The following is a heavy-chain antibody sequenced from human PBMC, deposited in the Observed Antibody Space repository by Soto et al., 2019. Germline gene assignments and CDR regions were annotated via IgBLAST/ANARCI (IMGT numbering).Heavy chain of an antibody. Sequence: QVQLVESGGGVVQPGRSLRLSCAASGFTFSSFAMHWVRQAPGKGLEWLAVISSDVVNYYYAESVKGRFTISRDNSKNTLYLQMNSLRNENTAVYYCSRGGAWTPEGLGYWGQGTLVTVSS. CDR1: GFTFSSFA. D-gene: IGHD2-15*01. J-gene: IGHJ4*02. CDR2: ISSDVVNY. V-gene: IGHV3-30-3*01. CDR3: SRGGAWTPEGLGY.